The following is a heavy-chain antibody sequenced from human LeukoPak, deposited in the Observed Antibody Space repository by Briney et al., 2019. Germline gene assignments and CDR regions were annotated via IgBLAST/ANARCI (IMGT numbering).Heavy chain of an antibody. CDR3: ARGGSRMTTFYIIDY. J-gene: IGHJ4*02. Sequence: ASVKVSCKASGYTFISYAMHWVRQAPGQRLEWMGWINAGNGNTKYSQKFQGRVTITMDTSASTAYMELSSLRFEDTAVYYCARGGSRMTTFYIIDYWGQGTLVTVSS. CDR1: GYTFISYA. D-gene: IGHD4-11*01. CDR2: INAGNGNT. V-gene: IGHV1-3*01.